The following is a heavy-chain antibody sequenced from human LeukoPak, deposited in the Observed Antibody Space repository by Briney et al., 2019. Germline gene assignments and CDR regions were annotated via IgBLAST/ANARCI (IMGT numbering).Heavy chain of an antibody. CDR3: ARDFNDYVWGSYRYPDYFDY. CDR1: GFTRSSYW. Sequence: GGSLRLSGAGSGFTRSSYWMGWVRQAPGKGGEWVANIKQDGSEKYYVDSVKGRFTISRDNAKNSLYLQMNRLRAEDTAMYYCARDFNDYVWGSYRYPDYFDYWGQGTLVTVSS. D-gene: IGHD3-16*02. CDR2: IKQDGSEK. V-gene: IGHV3-7*01. J-gene: IGHJ4*02.